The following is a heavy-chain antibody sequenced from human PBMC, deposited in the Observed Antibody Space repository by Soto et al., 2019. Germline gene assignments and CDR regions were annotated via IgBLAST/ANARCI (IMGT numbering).Heavy chain of an antibody. J-gene: IGHJ3*02. CDR2: ISYDGSNK. D-gene: IGHD4-17*01. CDR1: GFTFSSYG. V-gene: IGHV3-30*18. CDR3: AKDLDGTTLDAFDI. Sequence: GGSLRLSCAASGFTFSSYGMHWVRQAPGKGLEWVAVISYDGSNKYYADSVKGRFTISRDNSKNTLYLQMNSLRAEDTAVYYCAKDLDGTTLDAFDIWGQGTMVTVSS.